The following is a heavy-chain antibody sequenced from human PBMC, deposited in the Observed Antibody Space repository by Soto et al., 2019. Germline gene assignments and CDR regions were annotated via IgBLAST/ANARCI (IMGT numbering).Heavy chain of an antibody. CDR1: GFTFSSYW. D-gene: IGHD2-2*01. Sequence: GGSLRLSCAASGFTFSSYWMSWVRQAPGKGLEWVANIKQDGSEKYYVDSVKGRFTISRDNAKNSLYLQMNSLRAEDTAVYYCARDLGVSAATHYYYYGMYVWGKGTTVTVSS. J-gene: IGHJ6*04. CDR2: IKQDGSEK. CDR3: ARDLGVSAATHYYYYGMYV. V-gene: IGHV3-7*05.